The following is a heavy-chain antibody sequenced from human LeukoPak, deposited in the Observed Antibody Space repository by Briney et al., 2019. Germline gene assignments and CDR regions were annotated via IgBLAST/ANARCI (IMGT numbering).Heavy chain of an antibody. CDR3: ARVSGGSGRYYKDY. V-gene: IGHV4-59*08. J-gene: IGHJ4*02. Sequence: SETLSLTCTVSGGSISSYYWSWIRQPPGKGLEWIGYIYYSGSTNYNPSLKSRVTISVDTSKNQFSLKVSSVTAADTAVYYCARVSGGSGRYYKDYWGQGTLVTVSS. CDR1: GGSISSYY. CDR2: IYYSGST. D-gene: IGHD3-10*01.